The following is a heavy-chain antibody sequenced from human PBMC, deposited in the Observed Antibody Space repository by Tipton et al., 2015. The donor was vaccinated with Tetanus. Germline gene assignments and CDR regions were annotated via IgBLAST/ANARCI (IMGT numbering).Heavy chain of an antibody. V-gene: IGHV1-18*01. CDR3: ARDVTIFGEMTLEY. Sequence: QLVQSGVEVKKPGASVKVSCKASGDTFSKYGVSWVRQAPGQGLEWMGWIDTDNGKANYAQRFQDRVTMTSDASSNTVYMELRSLRSDDSAVYYCARDVTIFGEMTLEYWGQGTLVTVSS. D-gene: IGHD3-3*01. CDR1: GDTFSKYG. J-gene: IGHJ4*02. CDR2: IDTDNGKA.